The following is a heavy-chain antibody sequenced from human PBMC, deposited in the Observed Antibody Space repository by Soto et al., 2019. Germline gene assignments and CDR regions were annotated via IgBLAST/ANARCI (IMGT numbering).Heavy chain of an antibody. D-gene: IGHD6-19*01. Sequence: EVQLVESGRGLVKPGGSVRLSCEASGFTFTSDSMTWVRQAPGKGLEWVSSISSHGRDIFYADSVKGRFTISRDNAKDSLHLQMNSLTGEDSAVYYCARGAALAGKLDLWGQGTLVTVSS. CDR1: GFTFTSDS. CDR3: ARGAALAGKLDL. V-gene: IGHV3-21*06. CDR2: ISSHGRDI. J-gene: IGHJ4*02.